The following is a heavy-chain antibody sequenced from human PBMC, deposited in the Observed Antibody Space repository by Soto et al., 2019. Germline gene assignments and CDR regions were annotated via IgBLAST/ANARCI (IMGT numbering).Heavy chain of an antibody. CDR2: IDSNGGP. V-gene: IGHV4-59*08. Sequence: QVQLQESGPGLVKPSETLSLTCTVSDDSSSNYKWSWIRQPPGRRLEWIGYIDSNGGPSYNPSLHSRVTISIGTSTKQFFLKLSSVTAADTAVYYCVRQGFGRLHGLVDVWGQGTTVTVSS. CDR1: DDSSSNYK. CDR3: VRQGFGRLHGLVDV. J-gene: IGHJ6*02. D-gene: IGHD3-10*01.